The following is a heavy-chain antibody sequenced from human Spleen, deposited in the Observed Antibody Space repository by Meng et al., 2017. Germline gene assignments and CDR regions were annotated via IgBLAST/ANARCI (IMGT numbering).Heavy chain of an antibody. Sequence: QVQLQQWGAVLLNPSETLSRTCVVSGGSFSDYYWSWIRQPPGKGLEWIGEINHSGSTNYNPSLESRATISVDTSQNNLSLKLSSVTAADSAVYYCARGPTTMAHDFDYWGQGTLVTVFS. D-gene: IGHD4-11*01. CDR3: ARGPTTMAHDFDY. V-gene: IGHV4-34*01. CDR2: INHSGST. CDR1: GGSFSDYY. J-gene: IGHJ4*02.